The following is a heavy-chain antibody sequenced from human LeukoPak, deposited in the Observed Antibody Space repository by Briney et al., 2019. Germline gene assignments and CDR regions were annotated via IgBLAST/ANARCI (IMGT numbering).Heavy chain of an antibody. Sequence: GGPLRLPCAASGINFRISGKHWPPHAPGKGLEWVTYIQNEGSDKYYAASVKGRFTISRDNSKNTVYLHMASLRADDTALYYCAREGGRAVPGRFDQWGQGTLVTVSS. J-gene: IGHJ4*02. CDR2: IQNEGSDK. CDR1: GINFRISG. D-gene: IGHD6-13*01. V-gene: IGHV3-30*02. CDR3: AREGGRAVPGRFDQ.